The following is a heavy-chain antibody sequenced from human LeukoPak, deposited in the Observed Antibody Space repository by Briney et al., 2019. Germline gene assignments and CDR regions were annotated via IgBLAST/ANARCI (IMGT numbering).Heavy chain of an antibody. CDR3: AIDPLMATMTVNY. CDR1: GFSFSSHW. V-gene: IGHV3-7*01. CDR2: IKQDESEK. J-gene: IGHJ4*02. Sequence: GGSLRLSCAASGFSFSSHWMSWVRQAPGKGLEWVANIKQDESEKYYVDSVKGRFTISRDNTKNSLYLQMNSLRAEDTAVYYCAIDPLMATMTVNYWGQGTLVTVSS. D-gene: IGHD5-24*01.